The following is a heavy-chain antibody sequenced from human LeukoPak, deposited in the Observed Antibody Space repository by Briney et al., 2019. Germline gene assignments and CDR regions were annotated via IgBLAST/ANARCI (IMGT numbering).Heavy chain of an antibody. J-gene: IGHJ4*02. CDR1: GFTVSSKY. CDR3: AIGTTPGQN. D-gene: IGHD1-1*01. Sequence: GGSLRLSCAASGFTVSSKYMSWVRQAPGKGLEWVSLIYIAGSTYYADSVKGRFTISGDNSQSTLHLQMNSLRAEDTAVYYCAIGTTPGQNWGQGTLVTVSS. CDR2: IYIAGST. V-gene: IGHV3-53*01.